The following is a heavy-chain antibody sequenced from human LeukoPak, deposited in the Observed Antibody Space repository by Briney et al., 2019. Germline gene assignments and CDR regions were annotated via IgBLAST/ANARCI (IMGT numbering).Heavy chain of an antibody. CDR1: GGSFSGYY. V-gene: IGHV4-34*01. CDR2: ISHAGGA. Sequence: SETLSLTCAIYGGSFSGYYWSWFRQPPGKRLEWMREISHAGGASYNPTLKSRVTISEDTSKNQFSLNLSSVTAADTAVYYCARGPPPDFDRSGFYYNYWGQGTLVIVSS. J-gene: IGHJ4*02. D-gene: IGHD3-22*01. CDR3: ARGPPPDFDRSGFYYNY.